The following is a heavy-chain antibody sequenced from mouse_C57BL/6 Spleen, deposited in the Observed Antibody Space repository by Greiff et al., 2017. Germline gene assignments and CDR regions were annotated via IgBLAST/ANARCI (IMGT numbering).Heavy chain of an antibody. CDR1: GYTFTDYE. J-gene: IGHJ3*01. CDR2: IDPETGGT. Sequence: VQLVESGAELVRPGASVTLSCKASGYTFTDYEMHWVKQTPVHGLEWIGAIDPETGGTAYNQKFKGKAILTADKSSSTAYMELRSLTSEDSAVYYCTRDYYGSSSAWFAYWGQGTLVTVSA. D-gene: IGHD1-1*01. V-gene: IGHV1-15*01. CDR3: TRDYYGSSSAWFAY.